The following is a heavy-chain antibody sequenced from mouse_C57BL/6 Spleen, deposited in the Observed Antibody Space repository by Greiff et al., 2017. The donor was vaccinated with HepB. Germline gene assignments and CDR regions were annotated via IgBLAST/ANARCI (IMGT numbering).Heavy chain of an antibody. CDR1: GFNIKDYY. CDR3: TPYYCDSSGYFDY. J-gene: IGHJ2*01. V-gene: IGHV14-1*01. Sequence: VQLQQSGAELVRPGASVKLSCTASGFNIKDYYMHWVKQRPEQGLEWIGRIDPEDGDTEYAPKFQGKATMTANTSSNTAYLQLSSLTSEDTAVYYCTPYYCDSSGYFDYWGQGTTLTVSS. D-gene: IGHD1-1*01. CDR2: IDPEDGDT.